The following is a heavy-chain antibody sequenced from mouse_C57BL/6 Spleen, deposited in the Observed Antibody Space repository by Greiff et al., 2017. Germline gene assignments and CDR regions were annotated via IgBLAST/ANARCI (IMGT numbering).Heavy chain of an antibody. CDR2: IYPGDGDT. V-gene: IGHV1-82*01. CDR1: GYAFSSSW. CDR3: ARDYDGYPFAY. J-gene: IGHJ3*01. D-gene: IGHD2-3*01. Sequence: VMLVESGPELVKPGASVKISCKASGYAFSSSWMNWVKQRPGKGLEWIGRIYPGDGDTNYNGKFKGKATLTADKSSSTAYMQLSSLTSEDSAVYFCARDYDGYPFAYWGQGTLVTVSA.